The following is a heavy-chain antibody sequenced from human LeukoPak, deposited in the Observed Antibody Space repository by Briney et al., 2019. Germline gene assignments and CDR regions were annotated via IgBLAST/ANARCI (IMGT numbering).Heavy chain of an antibody. J-gene: IGHJ4*02. D-gene: IGHD6-19*01. CDR3: TRVGPSGGLWGFLDY. V-gene: IGHV3-49*04. Sequence: GGSLRLSCTASGFTFGDYGMSWVRQAPGKVLKWVGFIRSKAYGATTEYAASVKGRFTISRDDSKNIAYLQMNGLTTEDTAVYYCTRVGPSGGLWGFLDYWGQGTLVTVSP. CDR1: GFTFGDYG. CDR2: IRSKAYGATT.